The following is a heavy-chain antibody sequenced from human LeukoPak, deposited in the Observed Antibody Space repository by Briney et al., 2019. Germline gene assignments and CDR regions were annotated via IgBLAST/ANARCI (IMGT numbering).Heavy chain of an antibody. Sequence: WASVKVSCKVSGYTLTELSMHWVRQAPGKGLEWMGGFDPEDGETIYAQKFQGRVTMTEDTSTDTAYMELSSLRSEDTAVYYCATVRRGIAAPPGLMDGWGKGTTVTVSS. D-gene: IGHD6-13*01. V-gene: IGHV1-24*01. CDR2: FDPEDGET. CDR3: ATVRRGIAAPPGLMDG. J-gene: IGHJ6*03. CDR1: GYTLTELS.